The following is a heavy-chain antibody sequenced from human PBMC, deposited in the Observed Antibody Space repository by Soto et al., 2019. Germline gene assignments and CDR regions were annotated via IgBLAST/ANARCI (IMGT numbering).Heavy chain of an antibody. Sequence: PVESLQISCKGSGYSFTSYWIGWVRQMPGKGLEWMGIIYPGDSDTRYSPSFQGQVTISADKSISTAYLQWSSLKASDTAMYYCARVDCSGGSCYLYDAFDIWGQATMVTVSS. CDR1: GYSFTSYW. V-gene: IGHV5-51*01. CDR2: IYPGDSDT. J-gene: IGHJ3*02. CDR3: ARVDCSGGSCYLYDAFDI. D-gene: IGHD2-15*01.